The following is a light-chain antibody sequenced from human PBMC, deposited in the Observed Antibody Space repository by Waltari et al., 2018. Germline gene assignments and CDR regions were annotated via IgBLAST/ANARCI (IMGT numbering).Light chain of an antibody. CDR3: YSTDSSGHERV. CDR2: EDT. J-gene: IGLJ3*02. Sequence: SYELTQPPSVSVSPGQTARITCSGDALAKKYAYWYQKKSGQAPVLVIFEDTNRPSGIPERFSGSSSGTMATLTITGAQVEDEADYYCYSTDSSGHERVFGGGTKLTVL. V-gene: IGLV3-10*01. CDR1: ALAKKY.